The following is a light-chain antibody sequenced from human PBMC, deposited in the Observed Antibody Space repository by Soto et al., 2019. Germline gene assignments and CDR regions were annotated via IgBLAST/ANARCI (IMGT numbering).Light chain of an antibody. V-gene: IGKV3-15*01. J-gene: IGKJ3*01. CDR2: GAS. CDR1: QSGSSN. CDR3: QHSNNRPFT. Sequence: EIVMTQSPANLSVSPGERATLSCSASQSGSSNLAWYQQKPGQAPRLLIYGASTRATGIPARFSGSVSGTEFPLTISSLQSEDFAVHYCQHSNNRPFTFGPGTKVDI.